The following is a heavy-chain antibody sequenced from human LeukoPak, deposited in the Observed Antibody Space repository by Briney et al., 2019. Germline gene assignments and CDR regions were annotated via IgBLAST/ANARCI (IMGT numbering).Heavy chain of an antibody. Sequence: PGGSLRLSCTVSGFTLGDYVMNWVRQAPGKGLEWVGFIRSKIYGGTTEYAASVKARFTISRDDFKSIAYLQMNSLKTEDTAVYYCTRNAPDRYYYDSSGYYVDYWGQGTLVTVSS. V-gene: IGHV3-49*04. D-gene: IGHD3-22*01. J-gene: IGHJ4*02. CDR3: TRNAPDRYYYDSSGYYVDY. CDR2: IRSKIYGGTT. CDR1: GFTLGDYV.